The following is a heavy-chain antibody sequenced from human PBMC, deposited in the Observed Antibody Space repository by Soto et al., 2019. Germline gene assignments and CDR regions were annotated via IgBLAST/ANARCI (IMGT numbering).Heavy chain of an antibody. CDR3: AKDPNYDSSGYNWFDP. J-gene: IGHJ5*02. CDR1: GFTFSNAW. D-gene: IGHD3-22*01. V-gene: IGHV3-15*07. Sequence: GGSLRLSCAASGFTFSNAWMNWVRQAPGKGLEWVGRIKSKTDGGTTDYAAPVKGRFTISRDNSKNTLYLQMNSLRAEDTAVYYCAKDPNYDSSGYNWFDPWGQGTLVTVSS. CDR2: IKSKTDGGTT.